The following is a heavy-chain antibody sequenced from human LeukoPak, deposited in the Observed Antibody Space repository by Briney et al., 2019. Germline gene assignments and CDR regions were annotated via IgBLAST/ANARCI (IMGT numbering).Heavy chain of an antibody. CDR3: AKDHFGSGTTMDV. V-gene: IGHV3-30*18. J-gene: IGHJ6*02. CDR1: GFIFSNYG. CDR2: ISHSGRDK. D-gene: IGHD3-10*01. Sequence: GGSLRLSCAASGFIFSNYGMHWVRQAPGKGLEWVAVISHSGRDKYYADSLKGRFTISRDNSKNALFLQMNSLRDEDTGVYYCAKDHFGSGTTMDVWGQGTTVTVSS.